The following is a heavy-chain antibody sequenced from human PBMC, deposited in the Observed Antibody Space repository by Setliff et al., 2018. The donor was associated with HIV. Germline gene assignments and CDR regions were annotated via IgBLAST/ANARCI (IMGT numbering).Heavy chain of an antibody. CDR2: MNPNSGNT. CDR1: GYTFTSYD. J-gene: IGHJ3*02. CDR3: ANARSLFHYDSLGLDAFDI. Sequence: GASVKVSCKASGYTFTSYDINWVRQVTGQGLEWMGWMNPNSGNTGYAQKFQGRVTITRNTSISTAYMELSSLRSEDTAVYYCANARSLFHYDSLGLDAFDIWGQGTMVTV. V-gene: IGHV1-8*03. D-gene: IGHD3-22*01.